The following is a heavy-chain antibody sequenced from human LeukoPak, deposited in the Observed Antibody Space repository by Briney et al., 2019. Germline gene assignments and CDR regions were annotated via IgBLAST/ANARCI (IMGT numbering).Heavy chain of an antibody. CDR3: ARGGGISHYYYYMDV. J-gene: IGHJ6*03. CDR2: IYYSGST. D-gene: IGHD6-13*01. V-gene: IGHV4-59*01. Sequence: SETLSLTCTVSGGSITSYYWSWIRQPPGKGLECIGYIYYSGSTNYNPSLKSRVTISVGTSKNQFSLMLNSVTAADTAVYYCARGGGISHYYYYMDVWGKGTTVTISS. CDR1: GGSITSYY.